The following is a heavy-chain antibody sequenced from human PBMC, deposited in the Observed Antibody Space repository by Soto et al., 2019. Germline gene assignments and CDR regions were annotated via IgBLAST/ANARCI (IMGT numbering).Heavy chain of an antibody. Sequence: ASVKVSFKASGGTFSSYAISWLRQAPGQGLEWMGGIIPIFGTANYAQKFQGRVTITADESTSTAYMELSSLRSEDTAVYYCARGTISASPIYYYGMDVWGQGTTVTVSS. D-gene: IGHD3-9*01. CDR3: ARGTISASPIYYYGMDV. CDR1: GGTFSSYA. V-gene: IGHV1-69*13. CDR2: IIPIFGTA. J-gene: IGHJ6*02.